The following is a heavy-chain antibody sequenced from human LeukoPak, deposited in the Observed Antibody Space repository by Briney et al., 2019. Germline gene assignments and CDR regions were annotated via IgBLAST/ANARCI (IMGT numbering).Heavy chain of an antibody. J-gene: IGHJ4*02. CDR3: ARGHYDSSMGDY. V-gene: IGHV1-69*04. CDR1: GGTFSSYA. D-gene: IGHD3-22*01. CDR2: IIPILGIA. Sequence: SVKVSCKASGGTFSSYAISWVRQAPGQGLEWMGRIIPILGIANYAQKFQGRVTITADKSTSTAYMELSSLRSEDTAVYYCARGHYDSSMGDYWGQGTLVTVSS.